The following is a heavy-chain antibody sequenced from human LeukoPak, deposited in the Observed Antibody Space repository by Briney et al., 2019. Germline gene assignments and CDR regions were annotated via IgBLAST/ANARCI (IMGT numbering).Heavy chain of an antibody. Sequence: GGSLRLSCAASGFTFSSYNINWVRQAPGKGLEWVSSISSSSSYIYYADSVKGRFTISRDNAKNSLYLQMNSLRAEDTAVYYCARERGYSGPKRGLYWGQGTLVTVSS. D-gene: IGHD1-26*01. CDR3: ARERGYSGPKRGLY. J-gene: IGHJ4*02. CDR2: ISSSSSYI. V-gene: IGHV3-21*01. CDR1: GFTFSSYN.